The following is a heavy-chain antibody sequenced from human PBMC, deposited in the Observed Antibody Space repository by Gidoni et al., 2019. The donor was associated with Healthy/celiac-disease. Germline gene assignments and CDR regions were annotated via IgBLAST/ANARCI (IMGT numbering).Heavy chain of an antibody. J-gene: IGHJ6*02. CDR1: GFTFDDYA. CDR3: AKDSLWVFYYGMDV. CDR2: ISWNSGSI. V-gene: IGHV3-9*01. D-gene: IGHD2-21*01. Sequence: EVQLVESGGGLVQPGRSLRLSCAASGFTFDDYAMHWVRQAPGKGLEWVSGISWNSGSIGYADSVKGRFTISRDNAKNSLYLQMNSLRAEDTALYYCAKDSLWVFYYGMDVWGQGTTVTVSS.